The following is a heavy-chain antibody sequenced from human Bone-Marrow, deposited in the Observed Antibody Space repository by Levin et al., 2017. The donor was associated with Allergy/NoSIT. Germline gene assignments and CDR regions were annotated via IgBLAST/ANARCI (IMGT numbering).Heavy chain of an antibody. CDR2: ISDDGSRK. Sequence: GGSLRLSCEASGFTFSSFAVHWVRQAPGKGLEWVAVISDDGSRKFYADSVKGRFTISRDNTKNTVFLQMSGLRREDTAIYYCARDHVVATIDLVRAPDYWAQGTPVTVSS. CDR1: GFTFSSFA. J-gene: IGHJ1*01. CDR3: ARDHVVATIDLVRAPDY. V-gene: IGHV3-30*04. D-gene: IGHD5-12*01.